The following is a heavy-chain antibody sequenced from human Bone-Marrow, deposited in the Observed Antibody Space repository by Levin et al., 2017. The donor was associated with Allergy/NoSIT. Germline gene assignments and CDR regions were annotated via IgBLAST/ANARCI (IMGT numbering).Heavy chain of an antibody. CDR3: AKGYNYAYVHYFDY. CDR2: ISWNSGNI. D-gene: IGHD5-18*01. CDR1: GFTFDDYA. Sequence: GGSLRLSCAASGFTFDDYAMHWVRQVPGKGLEWVSGISWNSGNIGYADSVKGRFTISRDNAKSSLYLQMNSLRPEDTALYYCAKGYNYAYVHYFDYWGQGTLVTVSS. J-gene: IGHJ4*02. V-gene: IGHV3-9*01.